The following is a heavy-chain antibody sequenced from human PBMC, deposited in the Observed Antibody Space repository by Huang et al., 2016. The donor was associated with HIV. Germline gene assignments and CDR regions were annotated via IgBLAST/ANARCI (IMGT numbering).Heavy chain of an antibody. J-gene: IGHJ5*02. Sequence: DVQLVESGGGLVKPGGSLRLSCAASGFSFDSVAMHWVRQAPGRGVDGGASITARSSFRDYAASLTGRFTVSRDNAKNSLYLQMNSLRPEDTAVYYCVRENYGSGSTLHWFDPWGQGTLVTVSS. V-gene: IGHV3-21*01. CDR2: ITARSSFR. CDR1: GFSFDSVA. D-gene: IGHD3-10*01. CDR3: VRENYGSGSTLHWFDP.